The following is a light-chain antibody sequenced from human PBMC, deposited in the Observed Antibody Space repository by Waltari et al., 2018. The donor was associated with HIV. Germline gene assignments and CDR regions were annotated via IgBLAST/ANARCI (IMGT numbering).Light chain of an antibody. CDR1: SSDIGGQNY. V-gene: IGLV2-14*01. Sequence: QSALTQPASVSGSPGQSITISCTETSSDIGGQNYVSWYQQHPGKAPKLMLYDVSNRPSWVSNRFSGSRSGSTASLTISGLQAEDDADYYCTSFTSTPFDTAVVVGGGTKLTVL. CDR2: DVS. J-gene: IGLJ2*01. CDR3: TSFTSTPFDTAVV.